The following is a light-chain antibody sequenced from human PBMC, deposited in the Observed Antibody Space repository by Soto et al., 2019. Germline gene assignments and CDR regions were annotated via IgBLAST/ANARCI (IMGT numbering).Light chain of an antibody. CDR1: QSIRSW. Sequence: DIQVTQSTSTLSASVGDRVTITCRATQSIRSWLAWYQQKPGKAPKLLIYKASSLESGVPSRFSGSGSGTEFTLTISSLQTDDFATYYCQQYHSYPWTFGQGTKLEIK. V-gene: IGKV1-5*03. CDR2: KAS. CDR3: QQYHSYPWT. J-gene: IGKJ2*02.